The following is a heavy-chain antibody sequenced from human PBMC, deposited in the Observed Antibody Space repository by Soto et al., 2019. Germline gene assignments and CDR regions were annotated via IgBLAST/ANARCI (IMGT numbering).Heavy chain of an antibody. D-gene: IGHD6-13*01. CDR2: INAGNGNT. CDR3: ARDPRASSWFFDY. J-gene: IGHJ4*02. CDR1: GYTFTSYA. V-gene: IGHV1-3*01. Sequence: ASVKVSCKASGYTFTSYAIHWVRQAPGQRLEWMGWINAGNGNTKYSQKFQGRVTITRDTSASTAYMELSSLKSEDTAVYYCARDPRASSWFFDYWGQGTLVTVSS.